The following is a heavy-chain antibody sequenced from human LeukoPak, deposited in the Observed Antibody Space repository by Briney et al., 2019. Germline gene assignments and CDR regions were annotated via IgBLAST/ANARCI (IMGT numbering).Heavy chain of an antibody. V-gene: IGHV3-30*02. CDR2: VRYDDTQK. J-gene: IGHJ5*02. CDR1: GFTFKNYG. Sequence: GGSLRLSCAASGFTFKNYGMHWVRQPPGKGLEWVAYVRYDDTQKDYANSVKGRFTISRDNSKHTVYLQMNSLRTEDTAVYYCAREGFDPWGQGTVVTVSS. CDR3: AREGFDP.